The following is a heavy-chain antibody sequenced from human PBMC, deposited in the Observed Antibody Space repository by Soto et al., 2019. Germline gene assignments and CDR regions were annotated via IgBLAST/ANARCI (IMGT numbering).Heavy chain of an antibody. CDR3: TTEGRRGCSGYDWDY. V-gene: IGHV3-15*07. CDR2: FKSKTDGGTT. D-gene: IGHD5-12*01. CDR1: GFTFSNAW. Sequence: EVQLVESGGGLVKPGGSLRLSCAASGFTFSNAWMIWVRQAPGKGLEWVGRFKSKTDGGTTDYAAPVKGRFTMSRDDSKNMLYLQRNSLKTEDTGVYYCTTEGRRGCSGYDWDYWGQGTLVTVSS. J-gene: IGHJ4*02.